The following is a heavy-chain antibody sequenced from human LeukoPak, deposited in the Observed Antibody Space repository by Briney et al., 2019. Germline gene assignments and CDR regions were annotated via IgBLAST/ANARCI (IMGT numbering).Heavy chain of an antibody. CDR3: AKEAPYYYGSGSYYPPFDY. CDR1: GFTFSSYG. V-gene: IGHV3-33*06. J-gene: IGHJ4*02. D-gene: IGHD3-10*01. CDR2: IWYDGSNK. Sequence: PGGSLRLSCAASGFTFSSYGMHWVRQAPGKGLEWVAVIWYDGSNKYYADSVKGRFTIFRDNSKNTLYLQMNSLRAEDTAVYYCAKEAPYYYGSGSYYPPFDYWGQGTLVTVSS.